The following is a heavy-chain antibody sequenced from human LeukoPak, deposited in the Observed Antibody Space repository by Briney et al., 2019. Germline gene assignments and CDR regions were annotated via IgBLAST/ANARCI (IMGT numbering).Heavy chain of an antibody. CDR3: ARAATVLYNWFDP. J-gene: IGHJ5*02. CDR1: GYIFSNYA. Sequence: VASVTVSCKASGYIFSNYAISWVRQAPGQGLEWMGGIIPIFGTANYAQKFQGRVTITADESTSTAYMELSSLRSEDTAVYYCARAATVLYNWFDPWGQGTLVTVSS. CDR2: IIPIFGTA. V-gene: IGHV1-69*13. D-gene: IGHD4-17*01.